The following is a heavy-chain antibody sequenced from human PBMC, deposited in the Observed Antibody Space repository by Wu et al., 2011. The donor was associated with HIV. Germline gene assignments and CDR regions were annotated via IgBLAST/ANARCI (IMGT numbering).Heavy chain of an antibody. CDR3: ARGGLTGPIGSGWSEFDF. Sequence: QVQMLQSGSEVRKPGASVKVSCKTSGYTFTNYGINWVRQAPGQGLEWMGWISVYNGNTNYAQKFQDRVFMTTDASTGTAYLDLRNLRSDDTAVYFCARGGLTGPIGSGWSEFDFWGRGVLVTVSA. CDR1: GYTFTNYG. D-gene: IGHD6-19*01. V-gene: IGHV1-18*01. CDR2: ISVYNGNT. J-gene: IGHJ4*02.